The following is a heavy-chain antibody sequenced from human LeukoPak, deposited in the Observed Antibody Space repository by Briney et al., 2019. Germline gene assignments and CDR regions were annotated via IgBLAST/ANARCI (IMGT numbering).Heavy chain of an antibody. D-gene: IGHD6-13*01. V-gene: IGHV1-3*01. Sequence: GASAKVSCKASGYTFTNYAIHWVRQAPGQRLEWMGWINADNGDTKYLQRFQGRVTITRDTSASTAYMELSSLRNEDTAVFYCARGPIAAVAFLDYWGQGTLVSVSS. J-gene: IGHJ4*02. CDR2: INADNGDT. CDR1: GYTFTNYA. CDR3: ARGPIAAVAFLDY.